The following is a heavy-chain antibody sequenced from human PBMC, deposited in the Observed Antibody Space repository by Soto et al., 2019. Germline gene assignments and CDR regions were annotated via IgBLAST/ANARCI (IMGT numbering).Heavy chain of an antibody. Sequence: QVQLVQSGAEVKKPGSSVKVSCEASGGTFNTYTINWVRQAPGRGLEWMGQVIPMYDSVNYAESFQGRVTITADKSTNIAYMELSSLRSDDTALYFCASWRSYSGSYCFDYWGQGTLVIVSS. V-gene: IGHV1-69*06. CDR1: GGTFNTYT. CDR3: ASWRSYSGSYCFDY. D-gene: IGHD1-26*01. CDR2: VIPMYDSV. J-gene: IGHJ4*02.